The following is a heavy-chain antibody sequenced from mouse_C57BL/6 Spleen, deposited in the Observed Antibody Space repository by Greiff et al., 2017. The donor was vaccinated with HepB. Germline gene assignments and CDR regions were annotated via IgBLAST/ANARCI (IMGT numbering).Heavy chain of an antibody. CDR3: ARFYGNYPYWYFDV. Sequence: QLQQPGTELVKPGASVKLSCKASGYTFTSYWMHWVKQRPGQGLEWIGNINPSNGGTNYNEKFKSKATLTVDKSSSTAYMQLSSLTSEDSAVYYCARFYGNYPYWYFDVWGTGTTVTVSS. J-gene: IGHJ1*03. V-gene: IGHV1-53*01. D-gene: IGHD2-1*01. CDR1: GYTFTSYW. CDR2: INPSNGGT.